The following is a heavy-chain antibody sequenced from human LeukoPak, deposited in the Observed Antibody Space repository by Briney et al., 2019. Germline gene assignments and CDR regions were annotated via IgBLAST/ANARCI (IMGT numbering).Heavy chain of an antibody. Sequence: GGSLRLSCAAPGFTFSTYAMHWVRQTPGKGLGWVSVISFDGSNKYYADSVKGRFTISRDNSKNTLYLQMSSLRAEDTAVYYCARDRLGDSADGGFSHWGQGTLVTVSS. CDR2: ISFDGSNK. CDR3: ARDRLGDSADGGFSH. D-gene: IGHD1-26*01. V-gene: IGHV3-30-3*01. J-gene: IGHJ4*02. CDR1: GFTFSTYA.